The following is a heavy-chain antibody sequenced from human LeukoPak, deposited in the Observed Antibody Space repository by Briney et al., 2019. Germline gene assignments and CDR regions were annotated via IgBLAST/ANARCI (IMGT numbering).Heavy chain of an antibody. CDR2: INHSGST. CDR3: ARASGYSYGRRYYYGMDV. J-gene: IGHJ6*02. D-gene: IGHD5-18*01. CDR1: GGSFSGYY. Sequence: SETLSLTCAVYGGSFSGYYWSWIRQPPGKGLEWIGEINHSGSTNYNPSLKSRVTISVDTSKNQFSLKLSSVTAADTAVYYCARASGYSYGRRYYYGMDVWGQGTTVTVSS. V-gene: IGHV4-34*01.